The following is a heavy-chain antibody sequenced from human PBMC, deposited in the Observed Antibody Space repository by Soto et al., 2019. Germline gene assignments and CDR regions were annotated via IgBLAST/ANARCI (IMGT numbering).Heavy chain of an antibody. Sequence: WETLSLTCPVSGGSVSSYYWSWIRQPAGKGLEWIGRFYTSGNTNYNPSPKSRVTMSLDTSKNQFSLKLSSVTAADTAVYFCASDSTVCFDPCGQGTLVTVSS. CDR3: ASDSTVCFDP. CDR1: GGSVSSYY. CDR2: FYTSGNT. D-gene: IGHD6-13*01. V-gene: IGHV4-4*07. J-gene: IGHJ5*02.